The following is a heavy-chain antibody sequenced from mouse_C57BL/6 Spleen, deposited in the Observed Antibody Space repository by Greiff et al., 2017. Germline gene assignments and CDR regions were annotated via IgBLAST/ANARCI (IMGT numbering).Heavy chain of an antibody. CDR2: INPSSGYT. Sequence: QVQLKQSGAELAKPGASVKLSCKASGYTFTSYWMHWVKQRPGQGLEWIGYINPSSGYTKYNQKFKDKATLTADKSSSTAYMQLSSLTYEVSAVYYCARGRAIYYDYDFDYWGQGTTLTVSS. CDR1: GYTFTSYW. V-gene: IGHV1-7*01. J-gene: IGHJ2*01. CDR3: ARGRAIYYDYDFDY. D-gene: IGHD2-4*01.